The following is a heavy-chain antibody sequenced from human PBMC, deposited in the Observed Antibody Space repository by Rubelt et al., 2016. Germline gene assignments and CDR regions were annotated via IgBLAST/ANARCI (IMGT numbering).Heavy chain of an antibody. J-gene: IGHJ6*02. D-gene: IGHD3-22*01. CDR3: RRIFRPDYYDGTSAMDV. CDR2: SDWDDDK. V-gene: IGHV2-70*15. Sequence: QVTLRESGPALVKPTQTLTLTCTFSGFSLSTSGMCVSWNRQPTGKALEWLARSDWDDDKYYSTSLKTRLTISKDTSRNSVVLTITYMDPLDPATYYCRRIFRPDYYDGTSAMDVCCHGTTFTVSS. CDR1: GFSLSTSGMC.